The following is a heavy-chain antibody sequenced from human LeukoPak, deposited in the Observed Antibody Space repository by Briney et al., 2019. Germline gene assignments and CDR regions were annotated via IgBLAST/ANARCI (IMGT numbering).Heavy chain of an antibody. J-gene: IGHJ6*02. Sequence: GGSLRLSCAASGFTFSSYWMHWVRQAPGKGLLWVSRINTDGSSTRNADSVKGRFTISRDNAKNTLYLQMNSLRAEDTAVYYCARDRYYGSGILDVWGQGTTVTVSS. CDR1: GFTFSSYW. D-gene: IGHD3-10*01. CDR3: ARDRYYGSGILDV. V-gene: IGHV3-74*01. CDR2: INTDGSST.